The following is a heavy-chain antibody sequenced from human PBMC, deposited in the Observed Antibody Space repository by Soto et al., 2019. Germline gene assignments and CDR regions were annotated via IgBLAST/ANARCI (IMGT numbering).Heavy chain of an antibody. Sequence: SETLSLTCTVSGGSMSSYYWNWIRQPPGKGLEWIGYIYYSGSTTYNPSLKSRVTISVDSSKNQFSLKVTSVTAADTAEYYCAKHDYGDYDFDYWGQGTLVTSPQ. CDR1: GGSMSSYY. D-gene: IGHD4-17*01. J-gene: IGHJ4*02. CDR3: AKHDYGDYDFDY. V-gene: IGHV4-59*03. CDR2: IYYSGST.